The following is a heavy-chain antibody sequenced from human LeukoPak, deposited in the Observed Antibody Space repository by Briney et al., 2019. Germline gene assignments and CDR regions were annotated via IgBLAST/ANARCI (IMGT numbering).Heavy chain of an antibody. CDR3: ASGSYYDFWSGYSRYYYYYMDV. Sequence: GASVKVSCKASGGTFSSYAISWVRQAPGQGLEWMGRIIPIFGTANYAQKFQRRVTITTDESTSTAYMELSSLRSEDTAVYYCASGSYYDFWSGYSRYYYYYMDVWGKGTTVTVSS. D-gene: IGHD3-3*01. CDR2: IIPIFGTA. J-gene: IGHJ6*03. CDR1: GGTFSSYA. V-gene: IGHV1-69*05.